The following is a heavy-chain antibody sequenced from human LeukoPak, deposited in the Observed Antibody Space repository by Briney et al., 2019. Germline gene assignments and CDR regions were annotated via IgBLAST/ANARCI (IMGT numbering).Heavy chain of an antibody. V-gene: IGHV3-23*01. D-gene: IGHD3-10*02. CDR3: ARDLFLR. CDR1: GFTFNTFG. J-gene: IGHJ4*02. Sequence: GGSLRLSCVASGFTFNTFGMTWVRQAPGKGLEWVSGISDSGGSTYYADPVKGRFTISRDNSKNTVYLQMNSLRAEDTAIYYCARDLFLRWGQGTLVTVSS. CDR2: ISDSGGST.